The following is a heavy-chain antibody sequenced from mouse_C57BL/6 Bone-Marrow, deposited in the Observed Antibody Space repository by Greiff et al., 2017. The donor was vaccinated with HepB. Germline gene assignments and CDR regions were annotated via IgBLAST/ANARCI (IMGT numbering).Heavy chain of an antibody. CDR1: GFTFSSYA. J-gene: IGHJ1*03. CDR3: ARDGYYLYWYFDV. Sequence: EVHLVESGGGLVKPGGSLKLSCAASGFTFSSYAMSWVRQTPEKRLEWVATISDGGSYTYYPDNVKGRFTISRDNAKNNLYLQMSHLKSEDTAMYYCARDGYYLYWYFDVWGTGTTVTVSS. V-gene: IGHV5-4*01. CDR2: ISDGGSYT. D-gene: IGHD2-3*01.